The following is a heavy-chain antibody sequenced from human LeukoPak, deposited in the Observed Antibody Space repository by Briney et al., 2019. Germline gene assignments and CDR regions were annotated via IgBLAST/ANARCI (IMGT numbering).Heavy chain of an antibody. CDR3: ARGVVPAAMLRGGWFDP. CDR2: INHSGST. V-gene: IGHV4-34*01. D-gene: IGHD2-2*01. CDR1: GGSFSGYY. Sequence: PSETLSLTCAVYGGSFSGYYWSWIRQPPGKGLEWIGEINHSGSTNYNPSLKSRVTISVDTSKNQFSLKLSSVTAADTAVYYCARGVVPAAMLRGGWFDPWGQGTLVTVSS. J-gene: IGHJ5*02.